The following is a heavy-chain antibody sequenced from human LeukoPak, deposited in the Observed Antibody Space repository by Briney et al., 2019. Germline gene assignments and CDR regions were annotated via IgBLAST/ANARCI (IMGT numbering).Heavy chain of an antibody. D-gene: IGHD6-13*01. V-gene: IGHV4-4*07. J-gene: IGHJ3*02. Sequence: PSETLSLTCTVSGGSISSYQWSWIRQPAGKGLDWIGRIYVSGSTNYNPSLKSRVTMSVDTSKNQFSLKLSSVTAADTAVYYCAREWAAAADIWGQGTLVTVSS. CDR3: AREWAAAADI. CDR2: IYVSGST. CDR1: GGSISSYQ.